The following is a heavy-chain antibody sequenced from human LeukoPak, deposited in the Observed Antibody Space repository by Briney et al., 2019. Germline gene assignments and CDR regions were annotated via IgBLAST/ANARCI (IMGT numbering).Heavy chain of an antibody. CDR3: ARRTYSKNVDY. Sequence: PSETLSLTCAVYGGSFSGYYWSWIRQPPGKGLEWIGEINHSGSTNYNPSLKSRVTISVDTSKNQFSLKLSSVTAADTAVYYCARRTYSKNVDYWGQGTLVTVSS. D-gene: IGHD4-11*01. J-gene: IGHJ4*02. V-gene: IGHV4-34*01. CDR1: GGSFSGYY. CDR2: INHSGST.